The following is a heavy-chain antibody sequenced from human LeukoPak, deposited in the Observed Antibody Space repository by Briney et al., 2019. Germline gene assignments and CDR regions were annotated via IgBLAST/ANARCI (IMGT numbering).Heavy chain of an antibody. J-gene: IGHJ6*03. Sequence: GRSLILSCAASGFTFSSYAMHWVRQAPGKGLEWVAVISYDGSNKYYADSVKGRFTISRDNSKNTLYLQMNSLRAEDTAVYYCARGITTYYYYYMDVWGKGTTVTVSS. D-gene: IGHD1-1*01. V-gene: IGHV3-30*04. CDR1: GFTFSSYA. CDR2: ISYDGSNK. CDR3: ARGITTYYYYYMDV.